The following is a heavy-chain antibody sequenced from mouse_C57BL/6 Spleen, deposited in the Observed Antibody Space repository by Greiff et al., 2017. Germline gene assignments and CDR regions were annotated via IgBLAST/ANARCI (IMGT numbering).Heavy chain of an antibody. V-gene: IGHV1-55*01. D-gene: IGHD4-1*01. Sequence: QVQLQQPGAELVKPGASVKMSCKASGYTFTSYWITWVKQRPGQGLEWIGDIYPGSGSTNYNEKFKSKATLTVDTPSSTAYMQLSSLTSEDSAVYYCAKGVTGTNYWGQGTTLTVSS. CDR1: GYTFTSYW. J-gene: IGHJ2*01. CDR3: AKGVTGTNY. CDR2: IYPGSGST.